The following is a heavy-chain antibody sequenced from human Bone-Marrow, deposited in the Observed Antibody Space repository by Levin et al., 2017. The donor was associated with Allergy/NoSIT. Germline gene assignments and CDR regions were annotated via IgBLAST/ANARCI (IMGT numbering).Heavy chain of an antibody. CDR3: ARERRDGNNYVDY. V-gene: IGHV4-59*01. J-gene: IGHJ4*02. CDR1: GGFINDYY. Sequence: GSLRLSCTVSGGFINDYYWSWFRQSPGKTIEWIACIHYSRTTYYNPSLRSRVTISMDTSRNQFSLRLSSVTAGDTADYYCARERRDGNNYVDYWGQGILVTVSS. CDR2: IHYSRTT. D-gene: IGHD5-24*01.